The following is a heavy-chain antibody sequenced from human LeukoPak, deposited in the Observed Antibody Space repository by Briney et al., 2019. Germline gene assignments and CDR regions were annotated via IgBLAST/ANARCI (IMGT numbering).Heavy chain of an antibody. CDR2: ISGSGGST. CDR3: AKDYGYGSGSYYNWYNWFDP. CDR1: GFTFSSYA. D-gene: IGHD3-10*01. J-gene: IGHJ5*02. Sequence: GGSLRLSCAASGFTFSSYAMSWVRQAPGKGLEWVSAISGSGGSTYYADSVKGRFTISRDNSKNTLYLQMDSLRAEDTAVYYCAKDYGYGSGSYYNWYNWFDPWGQGTLVTVSS. V-gene: IGHV3-23*01.